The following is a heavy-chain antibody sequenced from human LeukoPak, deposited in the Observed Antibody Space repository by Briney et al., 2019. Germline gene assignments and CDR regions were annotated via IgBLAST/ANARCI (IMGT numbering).Heavy chain of an antibody. CDR3: ARESKTDGFDP. J-gene: IGHJ5*02. CDR2: IAYDGSLQ. V-gene: IGHV3-33*05. Sequence: GTSLRLSCAASGFAFTSYGIHWLRQAPGKGLDWVAFIAYDGSLQYYGDSVKGRFTISRDNSENTVYLEMNSLRADDTGVYFCARESKTDGFDPWGQGTPVTVSS. CDR1: GFAFTSYG.